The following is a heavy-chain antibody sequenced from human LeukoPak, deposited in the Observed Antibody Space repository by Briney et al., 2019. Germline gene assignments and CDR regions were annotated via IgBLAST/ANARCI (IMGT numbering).Heavy chain of an antibody. CDR3: ARVAAAGIFYQVKGSYFDY. Sequence: SETLSLTCAVYGGSFSGYYWSWIRQPPGKGLEWIGEINHSGSTNYNPSLKSRVTISVDTSKNQFSLKLSSVTAADTAVYYCARVAAAGIFYQVKGSYFDYWGQGTLVTVSS. V-gene: IGHV4-34*01. CDR1: GGSFSGYY. CDR2: INHSGST. D-gene: IGHD6-13*01. J-gene: IGHJ4*02.